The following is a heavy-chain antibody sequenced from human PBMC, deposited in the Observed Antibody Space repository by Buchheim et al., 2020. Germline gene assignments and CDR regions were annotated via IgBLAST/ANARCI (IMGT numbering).Heavy chain of an antibody. Sequence: QVQLVESGGGVVQPGRSLRLSCAASGFTFSSYGMHWVRQAPGKGLEGGAVISYDGSNKYYADSVKGRFTISRDNFKNTLYLQMNSLRAEDTAVYYCAKEGEWELHFDYWGQGTL. CDR2: ISYDGSNK. J-gene: IGHJ4*02. CDR1: GFTFSSYG. V-gene: IGHV3-30*18. D-gene: IGHD1-26*01. CDR3: AKEGEWELHFDY.